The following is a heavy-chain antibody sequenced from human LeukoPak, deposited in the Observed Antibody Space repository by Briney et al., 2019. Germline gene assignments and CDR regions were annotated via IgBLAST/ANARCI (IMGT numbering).Heavy chain of an antibody. J-gene: IGHJ4*02. CDR3: AKDISDSSGYYFDY. CDR1: GFTFSSYS. CDR2: ISGSGGST. Sequence: PGGSLRLSCAASGFTFSSYSMNWVRQAPGKGLEWVSAISGSGGSTYYADSVKGRFTISRDNSKNTLYLQMNSLRAEDTAVYYCAKDISDSSGYYFDYWGQGTLVTVSS. V-gene: IGHV3-23*01. D-gene: IGHD3-22*01.